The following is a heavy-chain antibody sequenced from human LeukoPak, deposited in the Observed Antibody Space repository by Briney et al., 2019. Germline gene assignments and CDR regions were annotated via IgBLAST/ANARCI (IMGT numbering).Heavy chain of an antibody. CDR1: GYTFTSYG. D-gene: IGHD3-22*01. CDR2: ISAYNGNT. Sequence: GASVKVSCKASGYTFTSYGISWVRQAPGQGLEWMGWISAYNGNTNYAQKLQGRVTMTTDTSTSTAYMELRSLRSDDTAVYYCARVAYRALYDPLPYFDYWGQETLVTVSS. J-gene: IGHJ4*02. V-gene: IGHV1-18*01. CDR3: ARVAYRALYDPLPYFDY.